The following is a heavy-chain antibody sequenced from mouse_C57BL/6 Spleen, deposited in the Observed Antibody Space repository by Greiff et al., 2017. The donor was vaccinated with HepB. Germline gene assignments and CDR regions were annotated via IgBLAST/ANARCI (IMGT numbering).Heavy chain of an antibody. CDR1: GFSFNTYA. J-gene: IGHJ2*01. V-gene: IGHV10-1*01. Sequence: EVQLVESGGGLVQPKGSLKLSCAASGFSFNTYAMNWVRQAPGKGLEWVARIRSKSNNYATYYADSVKDRFTISRDDSESMLYLQMNNLKTEDTAMYYCVRHGPTGGDDWGQGTTLTVSS. CDR3: VRHGPTGGDD. CDR2: IRSKSNNYAT. D-gene: IGHD1-1*01.